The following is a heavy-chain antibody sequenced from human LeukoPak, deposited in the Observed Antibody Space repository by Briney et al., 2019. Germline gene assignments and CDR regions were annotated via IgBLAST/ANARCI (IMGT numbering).Heavy chain of an antibody. D-gene: IGHD5-18*01. CDR3: ARARGYSYGQSGPDWFDP. CDR2: INPNSGGT. J-gene: IGHJ5*02. Sequence: GASVRVSCKASGYTFSRYYMHWGREAPGQGLEWRGWINPNSGGTNYAQKCRGRVTMTRDTSISTAYMKLIRLRSDDTAVYYCARARGYSYGQSGPDWFDPWGQGTLVTVSS. CDR1: GYTFSRYY. V-gene: IGHV1-2*02.